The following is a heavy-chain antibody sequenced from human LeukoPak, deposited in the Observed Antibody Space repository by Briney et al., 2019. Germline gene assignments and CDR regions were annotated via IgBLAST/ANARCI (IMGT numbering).Heavy chain of an antibody. V-gene: IGHV1-69*05. J-gene: IGHJ5*02. CDR1: GGTFSSYA. D-gene: IGHD6-19*01. CDR2: IIPIFGTA. Sequence: SVKVSCKASGGTFSSYAISWVRRAPGQGLEWMGRIIPIFGTANYAQKFQGRVTITTDESTSTAYMELSSLRSEDTAVYYCARAGGYSSGPAASWGQGTLVTVSS. CDR3: ARAGGYSSGPAAS.